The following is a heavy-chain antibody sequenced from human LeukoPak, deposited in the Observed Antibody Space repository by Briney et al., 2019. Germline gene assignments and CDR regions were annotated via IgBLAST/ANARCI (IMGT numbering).Heavy chain of an antibody. V-gene: IGHV3-30-3*01. D-gene: IGHD6-6*01. Sequence: PGRSLRLSCAASGFTFSSYAMPWVRQAPGKGLEWVAVISYDGSNKYYADSVKGRFTISRDNSKNTLYLQMNSLRAEDTAVYYCAREYSSSFYYYYGMDVWGQGTTVTVSS. CDR1: GFTFSSYA. CDR3: AREYSSSFYYYYGMDV. J-gene: IGHJ6*02. CDR2: ISYDGSNK.